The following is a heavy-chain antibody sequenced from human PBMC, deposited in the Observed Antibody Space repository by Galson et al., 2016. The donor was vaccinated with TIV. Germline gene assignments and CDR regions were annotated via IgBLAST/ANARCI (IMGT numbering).Heavy chain of an antibody. D-gene: IGHD5/OR15-5a*01. CDR3: ARDGGHTAHVYTYYHLEV. CDR1: GGIFTTYA. CDR2: IIPILGTA. V-gene: IGHV1-69*13. Sequence: SVKVSCKASGGIFTTYAISWVRLAPGQGLEWMGGIIPILGTANYAQKFQGRVTFTADESTSTAYMELTNLQSEDTATYYCARDGGHTAHVYTYYHLEVWGKGTTITVSS. J-gene: IGHJ6*03.